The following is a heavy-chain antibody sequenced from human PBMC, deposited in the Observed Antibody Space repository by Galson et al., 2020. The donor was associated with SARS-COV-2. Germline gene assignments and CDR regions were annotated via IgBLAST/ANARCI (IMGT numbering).Heavy chain of an antibody. CDR3: AKDPGIAAADPYYYYYYYMDV. CDR2: ISPSSDYT. CDR1: GLIFSDFY. D-gene: IGHD6-13*01. V-gene: IGHV3-11*05. J-gene: IGHJ6*03. Sequence: KIGESLKISCTASGLIFSDFYMTWIRQAPGKGLEWISYISPSSDYTNYADSVRGRFTISRDNTKTSLFLHMDSLRAEDTAVYYCAKDPGIAAADPYYYYYYYMDVWGKGTTVTVSS.